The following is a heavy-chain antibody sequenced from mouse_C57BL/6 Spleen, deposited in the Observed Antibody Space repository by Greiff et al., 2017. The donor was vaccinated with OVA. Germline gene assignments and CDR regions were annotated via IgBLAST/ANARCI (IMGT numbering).Heavy chain of an antibody. CDR2: ISYDGSN. D-gene: IGHD2-4*01. V-gene: IGHV3-6*01. Sequence: EVQLKESGPGLVKPSPSLSLTCSVTGYSITSGYYWNWIRQFPGNKLEWMGYISYDGSNNYNPSLKNRISITRDTSKNPFFLKLNSVTTEDTATDYCARDLYDYDEGFAYWGQGTLVTVSA. CDR3: ARDLYDYDEGFAY. J-gene: IGHJ3*01. CDR1: GYSITSGYY.